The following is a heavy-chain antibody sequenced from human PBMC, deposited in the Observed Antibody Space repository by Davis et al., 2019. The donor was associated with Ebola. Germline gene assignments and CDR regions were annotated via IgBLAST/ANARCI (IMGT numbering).Heavy chain of an antibody. J-gene: IGHJ6*02. Sequence: GGSLRLSCAASGFTFSSYEMNWVRQAPGKGLEWVSDISSSGSTIYYADSVKGRFTISRDNAKNSLYLQMNSLRAEDTAVYYCARDLVFSNYVPEYGMDVWGQGTTVTVSS. V-gene: IGHV3-48*03. CDR1: GFTFSSYE. CDR3: ARDLVFSNYVPEYGMDV. D-gene: IGHD4-11*01. CDR2: ISSSGSTI.